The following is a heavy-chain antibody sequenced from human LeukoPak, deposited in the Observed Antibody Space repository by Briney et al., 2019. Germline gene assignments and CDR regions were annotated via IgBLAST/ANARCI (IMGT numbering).Heavy chain of an antibody. Sequence: GGSLRLSCGASGFIFSNYWMNWVRQPPGKGLEWVAHIRLNGGDKYYADSVKGRFTISRDDAKKSLYLQINSLGAEDTAVYYCARDGDGHFDFWGQGTLVTVSS. J-gene: IGHJ4*02. D-gene: IGHD5-24*01. CDR3: ARDGDGHFDF. V-gene: IGHV3-7*01. CDR1: GFIFSNYW. CDR2: IRLNGGDK.